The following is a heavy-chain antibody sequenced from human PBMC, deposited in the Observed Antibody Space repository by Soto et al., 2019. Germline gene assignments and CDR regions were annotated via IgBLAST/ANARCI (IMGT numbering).Heavy chain of an antibody. D-gene: IGHD3-9*01. J-gene: IGHJ6*03. V-gene: IGHV1-69*08. CDR1: GGTLSSET. CDR3: AREERYYNMGTFTVYYMDV. CDR2: IIPLLGIG. Sequence: QVQLVQSGPEVKKSGSSVKVSCKVSGGTLSSETISWLRQAPGQGLEWMGRIIPLLGIGNYAQKFQGRVTITEDISTNTGYMELSSLTSQDTAIDYCAREERYYNMGTFTVYYMDVWGNGTTVTVSS.